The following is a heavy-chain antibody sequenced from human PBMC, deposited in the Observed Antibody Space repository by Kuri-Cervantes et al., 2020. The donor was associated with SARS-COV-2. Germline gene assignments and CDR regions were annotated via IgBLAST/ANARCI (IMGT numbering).Heavy chain of an antibody. V-gene: IGHV4-39*02. J-gene: IGHJ4*02. Sequence: SETLSLTCTVSHEPLYSSSHFWGWIRQSPGKGLEWIGSVFYSGTTYYNPSLQSRVTVSVDLSKNQFSLSLQSVTAADTAVYYCVRDHDYGSRNKFDFWGPGALVIVSS. CDR1: HEPLYSSSHF. D-gene: IGHD6-13*01. CDR3: VRDHDYGSRNKFDF. CDR2: VFYSGTT.